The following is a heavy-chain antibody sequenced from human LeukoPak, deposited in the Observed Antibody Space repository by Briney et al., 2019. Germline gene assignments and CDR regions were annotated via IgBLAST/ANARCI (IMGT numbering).Heavy chain of an antibody. CDR2: IKHSGST. Sequence: SETLSLTCAVYGGSLSGYYWSWIRQPPGKGLEWIGEIKHSGSTNYNPSLKSRVTISVDTSKNQFSLKLSSVTAADTAVYYCARLRSGWYNYYYYYMDVWGKGTTVTISS. CDR1: GGSLSGYY. J-gene: IGHJ6*03. CDR3: ARLRSGWYNYYYYYMDV. V-gene: IGHV4-34*01. D-gene: IGHD6-19*01.